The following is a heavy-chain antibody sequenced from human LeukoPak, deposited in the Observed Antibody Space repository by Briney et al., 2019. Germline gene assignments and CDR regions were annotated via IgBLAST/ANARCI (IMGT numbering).Heavy chain of an antibody. Sequence: SETLSLTCTVSGYSISSGYYWGWIRQPPGKGLEWIGNIYHSGTTYYNPSLKSRVTISVDTSKNQFSLKLSSVTAADTAVYYCARVREDPWNSAPHAFDIWGQGTMVTVSS. CDR2: IYHSGTT. CDR1: GYSISSGYY. V-gene: IGHV4-38-2*02. D-gene: IGHD1-1*01. CDR3: ARVREDPWNSAPHAFDI. J-gene: IGHJ3*02.